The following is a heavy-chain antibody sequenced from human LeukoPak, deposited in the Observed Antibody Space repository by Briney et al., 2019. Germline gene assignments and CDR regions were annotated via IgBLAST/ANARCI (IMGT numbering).Heavy chain of an antibody. J-gene: IGHJ4*02. CDR3: ARLGTTPLVNFDY. D-gene: IGHD2-15*01. CDR2: LYYSGWST. CDR1: GGSISSSYYY. V-gene: IGHV4-39*01. Sequence: SETLSLTCTVSGGSISSSYYYWGWVRQPPGKGLEWIGSLYYSGWSTYYNPSLKSRVTISVDTSKNQFSLKLSSVTAADTAVYYCARLGTTPLVNFDYWGQGTLVTVSS.